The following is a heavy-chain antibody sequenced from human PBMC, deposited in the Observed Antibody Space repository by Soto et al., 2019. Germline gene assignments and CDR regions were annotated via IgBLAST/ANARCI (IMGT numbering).Heavy chain of an antibody. CDR1: GGSISSYY. Sequence: SETLSLTCTVSGGSISSYYWSWIRQPPGKGLEWIGYIYYSGSTNYNPSLKSRVTISVDTSKNQFSLKLSSVTAADTAVYYCARHSIAAAPLLEYYFDYWGQGTLVTVSS. D-gene: IGHD6-13*01. CDR3: ARHSIAAAPLLEYYFDY. J-gene: IGHJ4*02. V-gene: IGHV4-59*08. CDR2: IYYSGST.